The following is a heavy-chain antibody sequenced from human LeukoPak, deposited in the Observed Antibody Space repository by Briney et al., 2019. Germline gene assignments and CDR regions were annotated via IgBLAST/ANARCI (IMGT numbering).Heavy chain of an antibody. V-gene: IGHV3-23*01. CDR1: GFTFSSYA. Sequence: GGSLSLSCAASGFTFSSYAMSWVRQAQGQGLEWVSAISGSGSSTYYADSVKGRFTISTDNTTNNLYLLMNSLRDEDTAVYYCAKCLLSVGGVIANPFDYWGQGTLVTVSS. CDR3: AKCLLSVGGVIANPFDY. CDR2: ISGSGSST. D-gene: IGHD3-16*02. J-gene: IGHJ4*02.